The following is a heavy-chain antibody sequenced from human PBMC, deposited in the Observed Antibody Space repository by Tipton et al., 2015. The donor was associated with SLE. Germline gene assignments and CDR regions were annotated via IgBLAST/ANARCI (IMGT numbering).Heavy chain of an antibody. Sequence: QSGAEVKKPGASVKVSCKASGYTFTSYYMHWVRQAPGQGLEWMGIINPSGGSTSYAQKFQGRVTMTRDTPTSTVYMELSSLRSEDTAVYYCASLANSGSLRGEYFDLWGRGTLVTVSS. CDR2: INPSGGST. V-gene: IGHV1-46*01. D-gene: IGHD6-13*01. J-gene: IGHJ2*01. CDR1: GYTFTSYY. CDR3: ASLANSGSLRGEYFDL.